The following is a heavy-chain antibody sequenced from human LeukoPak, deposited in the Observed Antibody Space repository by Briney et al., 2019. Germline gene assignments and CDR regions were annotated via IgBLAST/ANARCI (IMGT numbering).Heavy chain of an antibody. V-gene: IGHV4-34*01. Sequence: IGEINHSGSTNYNPSLKSRVTISVDTSKNQFSLKLSSVTAADTAVYYCARGFRFGGVIADYWGQGTLVTVSS. D-gene: IGHD3-16*02. CDR3: ARGFRFGGVIADY. CDR2: INHSGST. J-gene: IGHJ4*02.